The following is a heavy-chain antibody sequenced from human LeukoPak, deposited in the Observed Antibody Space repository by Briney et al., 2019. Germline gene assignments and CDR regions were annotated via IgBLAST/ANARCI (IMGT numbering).Heavy chain of an antibody. CDR3: ASMGSGFMITFGGVN. V-gene: IGHV1-46*01. CDR2: INPSGGST. D-gene: IGHD3-16*01. CDR1: GGTFSSYA. Sequence: ASVKVSCKASGGTFSSYAISWVRQAPGQGLEWMGIINPSGGSTSYAQKFQGRVTITRDTSTSTVYMELSSLRSEDTAVYYCASMGSGFMITFGGVNWGQGTLVTVSS. J-gene: IGHJ4*02.